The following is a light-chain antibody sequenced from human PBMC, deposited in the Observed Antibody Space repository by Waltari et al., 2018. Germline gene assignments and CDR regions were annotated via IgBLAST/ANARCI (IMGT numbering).Light chain of an antibody. J-gene: IGLJ3*02. V-gene: IGLV1-40*01. Sequence: QSVLTQPPSVSGAPGQRVTISCTGSSSNLGAGYDVHWYQHLPGAAPQLVIDGSPNRPSRVPDRFSGFKSGTSASLAITGVQPEDEGNYYCQSYDSKLNASGVFGGGTKLTVL. CDR1: SSNLGAGYD. CDR2: GSP. CDR3: QSYDSKLNASGV.